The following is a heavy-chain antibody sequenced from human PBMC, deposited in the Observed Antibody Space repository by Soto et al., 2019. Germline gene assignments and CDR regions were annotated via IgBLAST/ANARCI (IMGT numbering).Heavy chain of an antibody. CDR2: FFSDAER. CDR3: ARMDGDYNYYGLDV. V-gene: IGHV2-26*01. D-gene: IGHD4-17*01. Sequence: KESGPVLVKPTETLTLTCSVSGFSLTNGRMGVSWIRQPPGKALEWLAHFFSDAERYYSTSMQSRLNMYKDSSGSQVVLTMTNMAPADTATYFCARMDGDYNYYGLDVWGPGIAVTVSS. J-gene: IGHJ6*02. CDR1: GFSLTNGRMG.